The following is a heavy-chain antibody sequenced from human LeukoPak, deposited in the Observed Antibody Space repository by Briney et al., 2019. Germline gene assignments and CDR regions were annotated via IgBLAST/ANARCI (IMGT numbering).Heavy chain of an antibody. V-gene: IGHV4-39*01. J-gene: IGHJ6*03. CDR2: MFYSGNT. D-gene: IGHD1-14*01. CDR3: ASHPAPDYYYYMDV. Sequence: SETLSLTCTVSGGSVTSGSYYWGWIRQPPGNGLEWIGNMFYSGNTYYNPSLKSRVTMSVDTSKNQFSLKLSSVTAADTAVYYCASHPAPDYYYYMDVWGKGTTVTVSS. CDR1: GGSVTSGSYY.